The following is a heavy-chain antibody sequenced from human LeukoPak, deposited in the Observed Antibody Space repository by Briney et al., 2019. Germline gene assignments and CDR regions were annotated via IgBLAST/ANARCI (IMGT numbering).Heavy chain of an antibody. CDR1: GYTFTSYD. CDR2: MNPNSGNT. V-gene: IGHV1-8*01. Sequence: ASVKVSCKASGYTFTSYDTNWVRQATGQGLEWMGWMNPNSGNTGYAQKFQGRVTMTRNTSISTAYMELSSLRSEDTAVYYCAREAGATTNWFDPWGQGTLVTVSS. J-gene: IGHJ5*02. D-gene: IGHD1-26*01. CDR3: AREAGATTNWFDP.